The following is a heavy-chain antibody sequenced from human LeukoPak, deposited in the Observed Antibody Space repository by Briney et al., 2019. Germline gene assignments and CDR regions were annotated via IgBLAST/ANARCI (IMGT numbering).Heavy chain of an antibody. CDR2: IYYSGST. CDR1: GGSISGSSYY. D-gene: IGHD5-24*01. J-gene: IGHJ3*02. Sequence: SETLSLTCTVSGGSISGSSYYWGWIRKPPGKGLEWIGSIYYSGSTYYNPSLKSRVTISVDTSKNQFSLKLSSVTAADTAVYYCAGGDGYNSIFDIWGQGTMVTVSS. V-gene: IGHV4-39*07. CDR3: AGGDGYNSIFDI.